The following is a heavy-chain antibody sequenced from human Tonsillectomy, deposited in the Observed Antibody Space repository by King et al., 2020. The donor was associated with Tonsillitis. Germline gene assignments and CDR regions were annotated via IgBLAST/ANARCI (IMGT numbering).Heavy chain of an antibody. D-gene: IGHD2-21*02. V-gene: IGHV5-51*01. CDR3: ARPRHCGGDCYSHYYFDY. Sequence: VQLVESGAEVKKPGESLKISCKGSGYSFTSYWIGWVRQMPGKGLEWMGIIYPGGSDTRYSPSFQGQVTISADKAISTAYLQWSSLKASDTAMYYCARPRHCGGDCYSHYYFDYWGQGTLVTVSS. CDR2: IYPGGSDT. CDR1: GYSFTSYW. J-gene: IGHJ4*02.